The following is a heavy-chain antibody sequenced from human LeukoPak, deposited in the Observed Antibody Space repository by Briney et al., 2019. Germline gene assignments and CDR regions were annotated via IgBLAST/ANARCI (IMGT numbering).Heavy chain of an antibody. Sequence: SQTLSLTCTVSGGSISSGGYYWSWIRQHPGKGLEWIGYIYYSGSTYYNPSLKSRVTISVDTSKNQFSLKLSSVTAADTAVYYCARGVVGHGDLDYWGQGTLVTVSS. J-gene: IGHJ4*02. CDR1: GGSISSGGYY. CDR3: ARGVVGHGDLDY. V-gene: IGHV4-31*03. CDR2: IYYSGST. D-gene: IGHD2-15*01.